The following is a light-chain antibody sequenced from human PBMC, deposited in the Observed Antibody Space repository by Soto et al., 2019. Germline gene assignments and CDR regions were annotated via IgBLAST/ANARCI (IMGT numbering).Light chain of an antibody. V-gene: IGKV3D-20*02. CDR2: GAT. CDR1: ESLGNNY. J-gene: IGKJ4*01. Sequence: EIVLTQSPGTLSLSPGESATLSCRASESLGNNYLAWYKQKPGQSPRLLFSGATSRASGIPDRFSGSGSGTDFTLTISSLEPEDFAVYYCQQRSNWPRTFGGGTKVDI. CDR3: QQRSNWPRT.